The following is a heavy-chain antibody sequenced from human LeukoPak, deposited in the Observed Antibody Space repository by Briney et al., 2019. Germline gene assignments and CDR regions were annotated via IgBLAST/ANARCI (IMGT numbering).Heavy chain of an antibody. J-gene: IGHJ4*02. V-gene: IGHV1-18*01. CDR2: ISAYNGNT. CDR1: GYTFTSYG. D-gene: IGHD3-22*01. Sequence: ASVKVSCKASGYTFTSYGISWVRQAPGQGLEWMGWISAYNGNTNYAQKLQGRVTMTTDTSTSTAYMELRSLRSDDTVVYYCARVFYDSSGYYQVYYFDYWGQGTLVTVSS. CDR3: ARVFYDSSGYYQVYYFDY.